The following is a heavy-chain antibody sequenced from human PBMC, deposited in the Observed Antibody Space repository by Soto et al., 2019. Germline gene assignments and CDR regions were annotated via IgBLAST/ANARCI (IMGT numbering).Heavy chain of an antibody. CDR3: ARVERGTATTVVDAFDI. D-gene: IGHD1-1*01. CDR1: GGSVNSGNYY. V-gene: IGHV4-34*01. CDR2: MSHSGGT. J-gene: IGHJ3*02. Sequence: QVQLQQWGAGLLKPSETLSLTCAVFGGSVNSGNYYWSWIRQPPGKGLEWIGEMSHSGGTHFNPSLKSRVTISVDTSKNQFPLKMSSVTAAETALYYCARVERGTATTVVDAFDIWGPGTMVTVSS.